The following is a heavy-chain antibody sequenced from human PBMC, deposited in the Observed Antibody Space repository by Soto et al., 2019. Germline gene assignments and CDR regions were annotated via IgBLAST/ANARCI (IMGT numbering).Heavy chain of an antibody. CDR2: TYYRSKWYN. V-gene: IGHV6-1*01. CDR3: ARDTLIAAADYYYYYGMDL. J-gene: IGHJ6*02. Sequence: PSQTLSLTCAISGDSVSSNSAAWNWIRQSPSRGLEWLGRTYYRSKWYNDYAVSVKSRITINPDTSKNQFSLQLNSVTPEDTAVYYCARDTLIAAADYYYYYGMDLSGQGTTVGVSS. D-gene: IGHD6-13*01. CDR1: GDSVSSNSAA.